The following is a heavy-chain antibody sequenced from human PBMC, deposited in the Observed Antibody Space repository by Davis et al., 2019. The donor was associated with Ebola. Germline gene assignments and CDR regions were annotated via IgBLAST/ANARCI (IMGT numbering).Heavy chain of an antibody. Sequence: PSETLSLTCAVYGGSFSGYYWSWIRQPPGKGLEWIGEINHSGSTNYNPSLKSRVTISVDTSKNQFSLKLSSVTAADTAVYYCARGHRPIVVVPAAISNPRKSRTHTTNWFDPWGQGTLVTVSS. CDR2: INHSGST. CDR1: GGSFSGYY. CDR3: ARGHRPIVVVPAAISNPRKSRTHTTNWFDP. J-gene: IGHJ5*02. V-gene: IGHV4-34*01. D-gene: IGHD2-2*01.